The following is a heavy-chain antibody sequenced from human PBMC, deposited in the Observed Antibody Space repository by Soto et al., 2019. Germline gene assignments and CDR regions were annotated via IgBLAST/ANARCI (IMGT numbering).Heavy chain of an antibody. D-gene: IGHD6-19*01. J-gene: IGHJ4*02. V-gene: IGHV1-8*01. CDR1: GYTFTNYD. Sequence: QVQLVQSGAEVKKPGASVKVSCTASGYTFTNYDINWVRQATGQGLEWMGWMNPNSGNTGYAQKFQGRVTMTVSTSLGTAYMDLSSLRSEDTAVYYCARGRGGGRYYFDYWGQGTLVTVSS. CDR3: ARGRGGGRYYFDY. CDR2: MNPNSGNT.